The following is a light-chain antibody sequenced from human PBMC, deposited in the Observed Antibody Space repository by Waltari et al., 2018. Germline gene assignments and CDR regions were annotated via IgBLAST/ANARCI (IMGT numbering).Light chain of an antibody. Sequence: QSALTQPASVSGSPGQSITISCPGPSSDVGGYNYVSWYQQQPGKAPKLMIYDVSNRPSGVSNRFSGSKSGNTASLTISGLQAEDEADYYCSSYTSSSTVVFGGGTKLTVL. V-gene: IGLV2-14*03. CDR2: DVS. CDR1: SSDVGGYNY. J-gene: IGLJ2*01. CDR3: SSYTSSSTVV.